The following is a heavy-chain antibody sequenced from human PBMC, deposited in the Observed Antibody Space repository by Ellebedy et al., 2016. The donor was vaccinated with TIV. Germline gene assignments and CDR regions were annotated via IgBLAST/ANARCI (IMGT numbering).Heavy chain of an antibody. Sequence: PGGSLRLSCAASGFSFGNFAMNWVRQAPGQGLEWVSGISDGGDTFYANSVKGRFTITRHNSKNTVYLQMASLSTEDTAGYYCAKCPGRSPYYIDHWGQGTLVAVSS. CDR1: GFSFGNFA. J-gene: IGHJ4*02. CDR2: ISDGGDT. D-gene: IGHD6-19*01. V-gene: IGHV3-23*01. CDR3: AKCPGRSPYYIDH.